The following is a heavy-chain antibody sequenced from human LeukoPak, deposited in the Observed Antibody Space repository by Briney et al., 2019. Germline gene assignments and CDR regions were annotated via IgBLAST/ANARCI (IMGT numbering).Heavy chain of an antibody. V-gene: IGHV3-11*01. Sequence: GGSLRLSCAASGFTFSDYYMSWIRQAPGKGLEWVSYISSSGSTIYFADSVKGRFTISRDNAKNSLYLHMNSLRAEETAVYYCASGSCTSTNCYSNYWGQGTLVTVSS. D-gene: IGHD2-2*01. CDR1: GFTFSDYY. CDR2: ISSSGSTI. J-gene: IGHJ4*02. CDR3: ASGSCTSTNCYSNY.